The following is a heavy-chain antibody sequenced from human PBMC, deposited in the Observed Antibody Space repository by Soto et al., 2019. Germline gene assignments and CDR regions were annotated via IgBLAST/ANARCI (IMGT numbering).Heavy chain of an antibody. D-gene: IGHD6-13*01. CDR3: ARGGMGSRIAAASQLYYYYGMDV. CDR1: GGTFSSYA. V-gene: IGHV1-69*06. J-gene: IGHJ6*02. Sequence: QVQLVQSGAEVKKPGSSVKVSCKASGGTFSSYAISWVRQAPGQGLEWMGGIIPIFGTANYAQKFRGRVTMTEDKSTSTAYMELSSLRSEDTAVYYCARGGMGSRIAAASQLYYYYGMDVWGQGTTVTVSS. CDR2: IIPIFGTA.